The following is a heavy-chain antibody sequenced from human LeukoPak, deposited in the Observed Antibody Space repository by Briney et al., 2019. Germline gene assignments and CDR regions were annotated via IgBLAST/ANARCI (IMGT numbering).Heavy chain of an antibody. V-gene: IGHV1-69*01. CDR2: IIPIFGTA. J-gene: IGHJ6*02. CDR1: GGTFSSYA. D-gene: IGHD2-15*01. Sequence: GASVKVSCKASGGTFSSYAISWVRQAPGQGLEWMGGIIPIFGTANYAQKFQGRVTITADESTSTAYMELSSLRSEDTAVYYCARVAYPRGNICSGGSCYYGMDVWGQGTTVTVSS. CDR3: ARVAYPRGNICSGGSCYYGMDV.